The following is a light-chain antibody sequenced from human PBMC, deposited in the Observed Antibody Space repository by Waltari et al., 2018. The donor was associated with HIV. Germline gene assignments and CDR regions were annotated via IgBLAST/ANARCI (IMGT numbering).Light chain of an antibody. CDR3: QSYDTSNSHWV. CDR1: SGSIASNY. J-gene: IGLJ3*02. Sequence: FILTQPHSVSGSPGKTVNISCTRSSGSIASNYVQWFQQRPGSAPINVIYQNNQRASGVADRCSGSIDRSSNSASLTISGLKTEDEADFFCQSYDTSNSHWVFGGGTKLTVL. CDR2: QNN. V-gene: IGLV6-57*03.